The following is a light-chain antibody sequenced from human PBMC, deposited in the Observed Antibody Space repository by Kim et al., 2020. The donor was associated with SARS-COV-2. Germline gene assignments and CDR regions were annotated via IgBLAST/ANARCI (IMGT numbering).Light chain of an antibody. CDR1: QSSSSY. Sequence: SASVGDRVTITCRASQSSSSYLNWYQQKPGKAPNLLIYAASSLQSGVPSRFSGSGSGTDFTLTISSLQPEDFATYYCQQSYSTLTFGPGTKVDIK. V-gene: IGKV1-39*01. CDR2: AAS. CDR3: QQSYSTLT. J-gene: IGKJ3*01.